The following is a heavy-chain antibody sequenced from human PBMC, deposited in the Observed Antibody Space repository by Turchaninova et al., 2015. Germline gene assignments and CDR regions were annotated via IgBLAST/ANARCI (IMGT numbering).Heavy chain of an antibody. J-gene: IGHJ4*02. CDR2: IKSKTDGETT. Sequence: VRQAPGKGLEWVGHIKSKTDGETTDYAAPVKGRFTISRDDSKSTLYLQMNSLQTEDAAVYYCTTLHRYSTGWYYFDYWGQGTLVTVSS. V-gene: IGHV3-15*01. D-gene: IGHD6-19*01. CDR3: TTLHRYSTGWYYFDY.